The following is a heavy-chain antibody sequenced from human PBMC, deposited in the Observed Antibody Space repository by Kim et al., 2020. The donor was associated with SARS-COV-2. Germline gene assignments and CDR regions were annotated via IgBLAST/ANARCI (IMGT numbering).Heavy chain of an antibody. J-gene: IGHJ4*02. V-gene: IGHV4-4*02. Sequence: SETLSLTCAVSGDYISTSNWWSWVRQPPGKRLEGLGETYHSGNTNYNPSLKSRVSISVYKSKNQFSLKLNSVTAADTAVYFCASVRTDTGIYFRFDSGGQGSLVTVS. CDR3: ASVRTDTGIYFRFDS. D-gene: IGHD1-26*01. CDR2: TYHSGNT. CDR1: GDYISTSNW.